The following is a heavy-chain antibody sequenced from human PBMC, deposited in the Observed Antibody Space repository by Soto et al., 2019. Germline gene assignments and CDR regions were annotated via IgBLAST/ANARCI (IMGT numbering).Heavy chain of an antibody. D-gene: IGHD2-15*01. CDR3: ARGRLDPLREDYYYYVMDV. Sequence: SETLSLTCSVAGGFISSSPYYWAWIRQPPGKELERIGSMYYSGNTYYNPSLKSRVTISVDTSKNQFSLKLSSVTAADTAVYYCARGRLDPLREDYYYYVMDVWGQGTKVTVSS. CDR1: GGFISSSPYY. J-gene: IGHJ6*02. CDR2: MYYSGNT. V-gene: IGHV4-39*01.